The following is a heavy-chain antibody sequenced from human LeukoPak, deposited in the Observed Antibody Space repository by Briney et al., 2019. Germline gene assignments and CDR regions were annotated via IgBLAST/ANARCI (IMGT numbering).Heavy chain of an antibody. V-gene: IGHV3-23*01. CDR3: AKDGSSSWYYYYYGMDV. CDR2: ISGSGGST. Sequence: PGGSLRLSCAASGFTFSSYAMTWVRQAPGKGLEWVSTISGSGGSTYSADPVKGRFTISRDNSKNTLYLQMSSLRAEDTAVYYCAKDGSSSWYYYYYGMDVWGQGTTVTVSS. D-gene: IGHD6-13*01. CDR1: GFTFSSYA. J-gene: IGHJ6*02.